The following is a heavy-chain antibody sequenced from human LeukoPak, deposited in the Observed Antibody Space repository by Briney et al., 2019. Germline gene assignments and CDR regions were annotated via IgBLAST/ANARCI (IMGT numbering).Heavy chain of an antibody. Sequence: GGSLRLSCAASGFTFTDFAMHWVRQASGKGLEWVGRIRSKPNNYATEYAASVKGRFTISRDDSKNTAYLQMNSLKTEDAAVYYCTGGDYWGQGTPVTVSS. CDR1: GFTFTDFA. J-gene: IGHJ4*02. V-gene: IGHV3-73*01. CDR3: TGGDY. CDR2: IRSKPNNYAT.